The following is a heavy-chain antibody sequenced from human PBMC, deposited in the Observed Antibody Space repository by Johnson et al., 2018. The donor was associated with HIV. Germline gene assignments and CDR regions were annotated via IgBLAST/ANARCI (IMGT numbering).Heavy chain of an antibody. CDR2: IDSGGGT. Sequence: VQLVESGGGLVQPGGSLRLSCAASGLSVSSNYMTWVRQGPWKGLEWVSVIDSGGGTKYADSVTGRFIISRDNSNNTLYLQMNSLRAEDTAVYYCARPDVAVASDFNAFDIWGQGTVVTVSS. V-gene: IGHV3-66*01. D-gene: IGHD6-19*01. CDR1: GLSVSSNY. CDR3: ARPDVAVASDFNAFDI. J-gene: IGHJ3*02.